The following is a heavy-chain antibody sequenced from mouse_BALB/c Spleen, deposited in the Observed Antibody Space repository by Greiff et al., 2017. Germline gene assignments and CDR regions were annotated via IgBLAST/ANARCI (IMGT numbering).Heavy chain of an antibody. Sequence: VQLQQSGPELVKPGASVKISCKTSGYTFTEYTMHWVKQRPEQGLEWIGWIDPENGDTEYAPKFQGKATMTADTSSNTAYLQLSSLTSEDTAVYYCNARYGYDPFAYWGQGTLVTVSA. J-gene: IGHJ3*01. CDR2: IDPENGDT. V-gene: IGHV14-4*02. CDR1: GYTFTEYT. CDR3: NARYGYDPFAY. D-gene: IGHD2-2*01.